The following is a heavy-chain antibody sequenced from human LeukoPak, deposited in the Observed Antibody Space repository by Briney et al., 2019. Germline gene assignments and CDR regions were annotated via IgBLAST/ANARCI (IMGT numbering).Heavy chain of an antibody. CDR3: ARGFYDRTLPAYFDY. Sequence: PGGSLRLSCAASGFAFSSYAMHWVRQAPGKGLEYVSAISSNGGSTYYANSVKGRFTISRDNSKNTLYLQMGSLRAEDMAVYYCARGFYDRTLPAYFDYWGQGTLVTVSS. J-gene: IGHJ4*02. D-gene: IGHD3-3*01. CDR2: ISSNGGST. CDR1: GFAFSSYA. V-gene: IGHV3-64*01.